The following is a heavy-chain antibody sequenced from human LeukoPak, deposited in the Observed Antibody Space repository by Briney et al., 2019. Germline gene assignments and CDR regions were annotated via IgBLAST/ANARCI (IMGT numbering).Heavy chain of an antibody. V-gene: IGHV3-48*04. CDR3: VRDLIAGRTSFDY. D-gene: IGHD6-6*01. Sequence: GGSLRLSCAASGFTFSSYRMNWVRQAPGKGLEWVSYISGYSSTVYYADSVKGRFTISRDNAKNSVYLHMNSLRAEDTAVYYCVRDLIAGRTSFDYWGQGTLVTVSS. CDR1: GFTFSSYR. CDR2: ISGYSSTV. J-gene: IGHJ4*02.